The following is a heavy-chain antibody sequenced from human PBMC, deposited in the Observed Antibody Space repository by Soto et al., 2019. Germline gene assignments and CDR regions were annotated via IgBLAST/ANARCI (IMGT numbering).Heavy chain of an antibody. CDR3: ARHGVYGSGSWDFDY. Sequence: SETLSLTCTVSGGSISSSSYYWGWIRQPPGKGLEWIGSIYYSGSTYYNPSLKSRVTISVDTSKNQFSLKLSSVTAADTAVYYCARHGVYGSGSWDFDYWGQGTLVTVSS. D-gene: IGHD3-10*01. J-gene: IGHJ4*02. V-gene: IGHV4-39*01. CDR1: GGSISSSSYY. CDR2: IYYSGST.